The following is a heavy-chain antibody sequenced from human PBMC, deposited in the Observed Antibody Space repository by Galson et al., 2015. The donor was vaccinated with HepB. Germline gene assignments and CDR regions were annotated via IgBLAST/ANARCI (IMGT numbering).Heavy chain of an antibody. Sequence: SVKVSCKASQHTFTKHYMHWVRQAPGQGLEWMGRINPSGDTTSYAQKFQDRVTMTRDTSTSTVYMELSSLRSEDTAVYYCARGDSNYLGAFDIWGQGTLVTVSS. CDR1: QHTFTKHY. CDR2: INPSGDTT. J-gene: IGHJ3*02. D-gene: IGHD2/OR15-2a*01. CDR3: ARGDSNYLGAFDI. V-gene: IGHV1-46*01.